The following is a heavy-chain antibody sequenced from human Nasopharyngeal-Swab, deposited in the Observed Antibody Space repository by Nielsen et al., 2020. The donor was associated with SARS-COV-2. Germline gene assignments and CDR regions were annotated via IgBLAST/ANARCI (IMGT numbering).Heavy chain of an antibody. CDR2: IYSGGSST. CDR1: GFTFSSYA. V-gene: IGHV3-23*03. J-gene: IGHJ6*02. D-gene: IGHD6-6*01. Sequence: GESLKISCAASGFTFSSYAMSWVRQAPGKGLEWVSVIYSGGSSTYYADSVKGRFTISRDNSKNTLYLQMNSLRAEDTAVYYCAKEAARLHYYYGMDVWGQGTTVTVSS. CDR3: AKEAARLHYYYGMDV.